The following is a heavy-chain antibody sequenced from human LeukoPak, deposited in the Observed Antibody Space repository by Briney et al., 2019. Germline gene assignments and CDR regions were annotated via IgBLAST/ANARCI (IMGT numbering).Heavy chain of an antibody. J-gene: IGHJ4*02. CDR3: AKGGCTGGSCFDD. CDR1: GFTFSSYG. Sequence: GGSLRLSCAASGFTFSSYGMHWVRQAPGKGLEWVAVISYDGSNKYYADSVKGRFTISRDNSKNTLYLQMNSLRAEDTAVYYCAKGGCTGGSCFDDWGQGTLVTVSS. V-gene: IGHV3-30*18. D-gene: IGHD2-15*01. CDR2: ISYDGSNK.